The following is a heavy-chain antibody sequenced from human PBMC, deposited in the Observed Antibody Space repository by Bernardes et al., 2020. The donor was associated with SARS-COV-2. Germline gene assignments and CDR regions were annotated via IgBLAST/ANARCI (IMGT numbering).Heavy chain of an antibody. CDR1: GFTFDDYG. Sequence: GSLRPSCAASGFTFDDYGMSWVRQAPGKGLEWVSGINWNGGSTGYADSVKGRFTISRDNAKNSLYLQMNSLRAEDTALYYCARGAFLNYDFWSGYPRGMDVWGQGTTVTVSS. V-gene: IGHV3-20*04. J-gene: IGHJ6*02. CDR2: INWNGGST. CDR3: ARGAFLNYDFWSGYPRGMDV. D-gene: IGHD3-3*01.